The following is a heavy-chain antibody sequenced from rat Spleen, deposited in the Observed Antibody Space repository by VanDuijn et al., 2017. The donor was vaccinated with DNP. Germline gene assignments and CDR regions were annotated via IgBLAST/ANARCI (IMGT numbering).Heavy chain of an antibody. CDR1: GYSITSSSR. CDR2: INSAGST. Sequence: EVQLQESGPGLLKPSQSLSLTCSVTGYSITSSSRWNWIRKFPGNKLEWMGYINSAGSTDYNPSLKGRGSITRDTSKNQFFLQVNSVTTDDTATYYCTRGDILRSFDYWGQGVMVTVSS. CDR3: TRGDILRSFDY. D-gene: IGHD1-6*01. J-gene: IGHJ2*01. V-gene: IGHV3-3*01.